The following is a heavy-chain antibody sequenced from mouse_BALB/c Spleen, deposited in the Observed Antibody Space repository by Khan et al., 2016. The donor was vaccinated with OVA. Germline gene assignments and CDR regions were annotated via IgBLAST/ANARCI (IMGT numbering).Heavy chain of an antibody. CDR3: ARYPNGNFAY. Sequence: EVELVESGGGLVKPGWSLKLSCAASGFTFSTYAMSWVRQTPEKRLEWVATISSDGDYTYYPDNVTGRFTISRDNAKNTLYLQMSSLRSEDTAMYYCARYPNGNFAYWGQGTLVTVSA. J-gene: IGHJ3*01. CDR1: GFTFSTYA. D-gene: IGHD2-1*01. V-gene: IGHV5-9-3*01. CDR2: ISSDGDYT.